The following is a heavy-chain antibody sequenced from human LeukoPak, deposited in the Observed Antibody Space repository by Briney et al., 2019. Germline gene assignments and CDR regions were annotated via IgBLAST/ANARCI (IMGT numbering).Heavy chain of an antibody. CDR1: GLNFNNYA. J-gene: IGHJ4*02. D-gene: IGHD3-16*01. V-gene: IGHV3-23*01. Sequence: PGGSLRLSCAASGLNFNNYAMSWVRQAPGKGLEWVSSISRSGESTFYADSVRGRFTISRDNSKNTVSLQMESLRAEDTALYYCAKDYAVGSIDYWGQGTLVTVSS. CDR3: AKDYAVGSIDY. CDR2: ISRSGEST.